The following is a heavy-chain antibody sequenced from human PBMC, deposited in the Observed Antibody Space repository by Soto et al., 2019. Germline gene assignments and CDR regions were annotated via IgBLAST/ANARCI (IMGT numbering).Heavy chain of an antibody. V-gene: IGHV1-69*01. CDR3: ARDHHSSYVFGNNWFDP. J-gene: IGHJ5*02. CDR1: GGTFSSYA. Sequence: QVQLVQSGAEVKKPGSSVKVSCKASGGTFSSYAISWVRQAPGQGLEWMGGIIPIFGTANYAQKFQGRVTITADESTSTAYMELSSLRSEDTAVYYCARDHHSSYVFGNNWFDPWGQGTLVTVSS. CDR2: IIPIFGTA. D-gene: IGHD3-10*02.